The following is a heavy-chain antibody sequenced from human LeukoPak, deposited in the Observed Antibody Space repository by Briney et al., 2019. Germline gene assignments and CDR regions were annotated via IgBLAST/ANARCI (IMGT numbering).Heavy chain of an antibody. Sequence: ASVKVSCKPSGYTFTSYDINWVRQATGQGLEWMGWMNTNSGNTGYAQKFQGRATMTRNTAISTSYMELSSLRSEDTAVYYCARAASEQQLVLYYYYYGMDVWGQGTTVTVSS. D-gene: IGHD6-13*01. V-gene: IGHV1-8*01. CDR1: GYTFTSYD. CDR2: MNTNSGNT. CDR3: ARAASEQQLVLYYYYYGMDV. J-gene: IGHJ6*02.